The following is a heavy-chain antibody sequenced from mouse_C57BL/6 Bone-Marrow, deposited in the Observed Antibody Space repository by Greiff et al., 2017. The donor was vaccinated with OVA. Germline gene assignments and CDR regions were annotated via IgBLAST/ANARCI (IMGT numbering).Heavy chain of an antibody. V-gene: IGHV2-2*01. J-gene: IGHJ4*01. CDR1: GFSLTSYG. CDR2: IWSGGST. CDR3: AREEDDYDRAMDY. Sequence: VKLMESGPGLVQPSQSLSITCTVSGFSLTSYGVHWVRQSPGKGLEWLGVIWSGGSTDYNAAFISRLSISKDNSKSQVFFKMNSLQADDTAIYYCAREEDDYDRAMDYWGQGTSVTVSS. D-gene: IGHD2-4*01.